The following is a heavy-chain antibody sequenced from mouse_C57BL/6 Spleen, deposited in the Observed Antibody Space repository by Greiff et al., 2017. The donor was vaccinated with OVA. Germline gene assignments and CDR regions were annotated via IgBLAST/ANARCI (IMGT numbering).Heavy chain of an antibody. V-gene: IGHV5-17*01. CDR3: ARLDWDGGFFDY. CDR2: ISSGSSTI. D-gene: IGHD4-1*01. CDR1: GFTFSDYG. Sequence: DVMLVESGGGLVKPGGSLKLSCAASGFTFSDYGMHWVRQAPEKGLEWVAYISSGSSTIYYADTVKGRFTISRDNAKNTLFLQMTSLRSEDTAMDYCARLDWDGGFFDYWGQGTTLTVSS. J-gene: IGHJ2*01.